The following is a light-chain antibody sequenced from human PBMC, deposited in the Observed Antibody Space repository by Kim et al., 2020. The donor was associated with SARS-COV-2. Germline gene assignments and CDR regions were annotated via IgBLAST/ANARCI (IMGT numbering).Light chain of an antibody. CDR1: SSDVGSYNL. V-gene: IGLV2-23*02. CDR3: CSYAGSSTSVV. Sequence: QSLTISCTGTSSDVGSYNLVSWYQQHPGKAPKLMIYEVSKRPSGVSNRFSGSKSGNTASLTISGLQAEDEADYYFCSYAGSSTSVVFGGGTQLTVL. CDR2: EVS. J-gene: IGLJ2*01.